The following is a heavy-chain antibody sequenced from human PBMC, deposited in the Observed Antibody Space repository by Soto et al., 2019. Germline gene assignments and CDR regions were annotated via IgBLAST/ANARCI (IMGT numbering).Heavy chain of an antibody. V-gene: IGHV4-31*03. D-gene: IGHD2-2*02. CDR2: IYHSGST. Sequence: QVQLQESGPGLVQPSQTLSLTCSVSGASISSVGYYWTWIRQHPGEGLEWIGYIYHSGSTYYNPSLKSRLTISGDTSKNQFSLRLSSVTAADTAVYYCGSFSDRITPATIVDWGQGTLVTVSS. J-gene: IGHJ4*02. CDR3: GSFSDRITPATIVD. CDR1: GASISSVGYY.